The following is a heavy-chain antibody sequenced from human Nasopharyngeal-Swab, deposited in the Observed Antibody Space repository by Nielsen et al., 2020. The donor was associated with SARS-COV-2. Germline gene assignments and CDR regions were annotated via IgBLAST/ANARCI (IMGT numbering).Heavy chain of an antibody. V-gene: IGHV3-64*04. Sequence: GESLKISCSASGFTFSSYAMHWVRQAPGKGLEYVSAISSNGGSTNYADTVKGRFTISRDNSKNTLYLQMYSLTTEDTAVYFCARDPILGPPDYFDYWGRGTLVIVSS. D-gene: IGHD1-14*01. CDR3: ARDPILGPPDYFDY. CDR2: ISSNGGST. J-gene: IGHJ4*02. CDR1: GFTFSSYA.